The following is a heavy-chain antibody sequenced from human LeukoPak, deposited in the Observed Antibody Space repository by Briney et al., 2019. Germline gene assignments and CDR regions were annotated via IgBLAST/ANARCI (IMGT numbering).Heavy chain of an antibody. Sequence: GGSLRLSCAASGFSFSTYAMSWVRQAPGKGLEWVSSISSSSSYIYYADSVKGRFTISRDNAKNSLYLQMNSLRAEDTAVYYCARGDLPGIAAAGPLVSDYWGQGTLVTVSS. CDR3: ARGDLPGIAAAGPLVSDY. V-gene: IGHV3-21*01. CDR2: ISSSSSYI. J-gene: IGHJ4*02. CDR1: GFSFSTYA. D-gene: IGHD6-13*01.